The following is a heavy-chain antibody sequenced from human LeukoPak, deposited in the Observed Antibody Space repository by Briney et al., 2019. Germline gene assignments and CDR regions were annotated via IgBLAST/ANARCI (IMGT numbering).Heavy chain of an antibody. V-gene: IGHV3-53*01. Sequence: GGSLRLSCAASGFTFSSYGMSWVRQAPGKGLEWVSVIYSGGSTYYADSVKGRFTISRDNSKNTLYLQMNSLRAEDTAVYYCARDATSSSWIDAFDIWGQGTMVTVSS. CDR3: ARDATSSSWIDAFDI. D-gene: IGHD6-13*01. CDR1: GFTFSSYG. CDR2: IYSGGST. J-gene: IGHJ3*02.